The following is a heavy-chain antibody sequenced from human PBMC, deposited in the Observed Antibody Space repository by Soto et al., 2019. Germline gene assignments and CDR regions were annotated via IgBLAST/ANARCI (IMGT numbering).Heavy chain of an antibody. J-gene: IGHJ6*02. CDR3: ATDGRDYYYYGMDV. V-gene: IGHV1-2*04. CDR1: GYTFSAYY. D-gene: IGHD1-26*01. Sequence: XAVKASCKTSGYTFSAYYRRWVRRAPGQGLEWMGWINPNSGGANYAQKFQGWVTMTRDTSISTAYMELSRLRSDDTAVYYCATDGRDYYYYGMDVWGQGTTVTVSS. CDR2: INPNSGGA.